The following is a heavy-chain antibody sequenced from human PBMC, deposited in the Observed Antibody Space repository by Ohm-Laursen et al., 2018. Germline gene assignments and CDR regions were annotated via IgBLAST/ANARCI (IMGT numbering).Heavy chain of an antibody. V-gene: IGHV3-9*01. CDR3: AKDSGEVYYFDY. CDR2: ISWNSGSI. J-gene: IGHJ4*02. D-gene: IGHD4-17*01. Sequence: SLRLSCAASGFTFDDYAMHWVRQAPGKGLEWVSGISWNSGSIGYADSGKGRFTISRDNAKNSLYLQMNSLRAEDTALYYCAKDSGEVYYFDYWGQGTLVTVSS. CDR1: GFTFDDYA.